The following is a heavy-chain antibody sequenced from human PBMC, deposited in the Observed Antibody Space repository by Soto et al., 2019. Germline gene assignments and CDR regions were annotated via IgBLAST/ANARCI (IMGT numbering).Heavy chain of an antibody. V-gene: IGHV3-30*18. D-gene: IGHD3-16*02. CDR3: AKDFRLHLGELSSDFDP. CDR2: ISYDGSNK. J-gene: IGHJ5*02. CDR1: GFTFSSYG. Sequence: GGSLRLSCAASGFTFSSYGMHWVRQAPGKGLEWVAVISYDGSNKYYADSVKGRFTISRDNSKNTLYLQMNSLRAEDTAVYYCAKDFRLHLGELSSDFDPWGQGTLVTVSS.